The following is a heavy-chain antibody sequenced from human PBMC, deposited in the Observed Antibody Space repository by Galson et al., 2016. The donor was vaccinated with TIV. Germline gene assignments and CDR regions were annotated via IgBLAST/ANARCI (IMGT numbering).Heavy chain of an antibody. D-gene: IGHD7-27*01. V-gene: IGHV1-46*03. CDR1: GNIFTRDY. Sequence: SVKVSCKASGNIFTRDYVHWVRQAPGQGLEWMGVIDPTYGGTTFAQKFQALVTMTRDTSRSTVYMEVSGLKSDDTAVYYCIRDLGRLRDFWGQGTLVTVSS. CDR3: IRDLGRLRDF. J-gene: IGHJ4*02. CDR2: IDPTYGGT.